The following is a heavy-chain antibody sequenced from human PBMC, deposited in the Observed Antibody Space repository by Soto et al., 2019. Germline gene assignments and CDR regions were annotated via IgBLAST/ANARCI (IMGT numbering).Heavy chain of an antibody. Sequence: GESLKISCKGSGYSFTSYWIGWVRQMPGKGLEWMGIIYPGDSDTRYSPSFQGQVTISADKSISTAYLQWSSLKASDTAMYYCATSVPASYNWFDPWGQGTLVTVSS. CDR2: IYPGDSDT. D-gene: IGHD2-2*01. CDR1: GYSFTSYW. V-gene: IGHV5-51*01. J-gene: IGHJ5*02. CDR3: ATSVPASYNWFDP.